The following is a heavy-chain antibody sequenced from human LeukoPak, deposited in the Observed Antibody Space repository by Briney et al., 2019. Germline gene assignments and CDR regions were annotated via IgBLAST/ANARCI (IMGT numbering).Heavy chain of an antibody. CDR1: GFTFSSYG. Sequence: PGGSLRLSCAASGFTFSSYGMHWVRQAPGKGLEWVAVISYDGSNKYYADSVKGRFTISRDNSKNTLYLQMNSLRAEDTAVYYCAKDRVDYYYYGMDVWGQGTTVTVSS. CDR2: ISYDGSNK. D-gene: IGHD3-10*01. CDR3: AKDRVDYYYYGMDV. V-gene: IGHV3-30*18. J-gene: IGHJ6*02.